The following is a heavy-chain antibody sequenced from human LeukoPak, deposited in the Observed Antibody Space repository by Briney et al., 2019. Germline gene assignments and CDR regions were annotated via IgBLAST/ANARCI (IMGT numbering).Heavy chain of an antibody. J-gene: IGHJ4*02. CDR2: ISYDGSNI. CDR3: AREGDYVWGSYRYTGFDY. CDR1: RFTFSSYG. D-gene: IGHD3-16*02. V-gene: IGHV3-30*03. Sequence: GGSLRLSCAASRFTFSSYGMHWVRQAPGNGLEWVALISYDGSNIFYTDSVKGRFTISRDNAKNSLYLQMNSLRDEDTAVYYCAREGDYVWGSYRYTGFDYWGQGTLVTVSS.